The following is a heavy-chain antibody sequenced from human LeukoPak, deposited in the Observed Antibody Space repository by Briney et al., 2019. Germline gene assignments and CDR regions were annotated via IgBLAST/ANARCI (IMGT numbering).Heavy chain of an antibody. V-gene: IGHV1-2*02. Sequence: ASAKVSCKASGYTFTGYYMHWVRQAPGQGLEWMGWISPNSGATNYAQKFQARVTMTGDTSISTAYMELSSLRSDDTAVYYCARLGGGSSWSNFDYWGQGTLVTVSS. D-gene: IGHD6-13*01. CDR2: ISPNSGAT. J-gene: IGHJ4*02. CDR1: GYTFTGYY. CDR3: ARLGGGSSWSNFDY.